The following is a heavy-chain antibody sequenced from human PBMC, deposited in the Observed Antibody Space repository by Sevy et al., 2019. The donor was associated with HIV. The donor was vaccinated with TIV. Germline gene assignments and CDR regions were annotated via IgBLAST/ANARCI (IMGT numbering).Heavy chain of an antibody. J-gene: IGHJ4*02. D-gene: IGHD3-9*01. Sequence: SETLSLTCTVSGGSISSGGYYWSWIRQPAGKGLEWLGRIYTSGSTNYNPSLKSRVTISVDTSKNQFSLKLSSVTAAVTAVYYCARDPLDDILTGYYSAFDYWGQGTLVTVSS. CDR2: IYTSGST. CDR1: GGSISSGGYY. CDR3: ARDPLDDILTGYYSAFDY. V-gene: IGHV4-61*02.